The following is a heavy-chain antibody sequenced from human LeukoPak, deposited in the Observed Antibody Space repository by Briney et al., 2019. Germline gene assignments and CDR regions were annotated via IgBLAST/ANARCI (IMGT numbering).Heavy chain of an antibody. D-gene: IGHD3-9*01. CDR3: AKGGTGYYKYNWFDP. CDR1: GFTFDDYA. V-gene: IGHV3-9*01. J-gene: IGHJ5*02. CDR2: ISWNSGSI. Sequence: GGSLRLSCAASGFTFDDYAMHWVRQAPGKGLEWVSGISWNSGSIGYADSVKGRFTISRDNAKNSLYLQMNSPRAEDTALYYCAKGGTGYYKYNWFDPWGQGTLVTVSS.